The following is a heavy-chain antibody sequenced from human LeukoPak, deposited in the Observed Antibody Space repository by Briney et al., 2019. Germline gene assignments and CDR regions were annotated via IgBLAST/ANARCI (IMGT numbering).Heavy chain of an antibody. D-gene: IGHD2-15*01. CDR3: ATSGGSCYSV. CDR2: IYSDNT. CDR1: GFTVSSNY. V-gene: IGHV3-53*01. Sequence: GGSLRLSCAASGFTVSSNYMSWVRQAPGKGLEWVSFIYSDNTHYSDSVKGRFTISRDNAKNSLYLQMNSLRAEDTAVYYCATSGGSCYSVWGQGTLVTVSS. J-gene: IGHJ4*02.